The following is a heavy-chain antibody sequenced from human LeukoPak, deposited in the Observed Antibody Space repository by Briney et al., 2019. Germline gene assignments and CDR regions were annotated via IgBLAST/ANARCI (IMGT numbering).Heavy chain of an antibody. CDR2: ININGGST. D-gene: IGHD7-27*01. V-gene: IGHV3-64D*06. J-gene: IGHJ4*02. CDR1: GFTFINYA. CDR3: VRNWGNLDY. Sequence: GGALRLSCSASGFTFINYAMHWVRQGPGRGLEYVSAININGGSTYYADSMKGRFIISRDNSKNTLYLQMSSLRAEDTAVYYCVRNWGNLDYWGQGTLVTVSS.